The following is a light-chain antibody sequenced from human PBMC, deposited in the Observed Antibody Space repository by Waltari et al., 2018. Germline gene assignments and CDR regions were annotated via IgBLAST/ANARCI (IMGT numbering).Light chain of an antibody. CDR2: DVS. CDR1: SSDVGGYNY. V-gene: IGLV2-8*01. J-gene: IGLJ2*01. Sequence: QSALTQPPSASGSPGQSVTISCTGTSSDVGGYNYVSWSQQHPGKAPKLMIYDVSNRPAGVPERFSGSKSGNTASLTVSGLQAEDDADYYCSSFAGSPVVFGGGTKLTVL. CDR3: SSFAGSPVV.